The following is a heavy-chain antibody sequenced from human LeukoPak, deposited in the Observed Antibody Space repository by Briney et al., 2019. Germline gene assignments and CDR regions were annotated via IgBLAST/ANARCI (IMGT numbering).Heavy chain of an antibody. CDR2: ISWNSGSI. CDR1: GFTFDDYA. V-gene: IGHV3-9*01. Sequence: GRSLRLSCAASGFTFDDYAMHWVRQAPGKGLEWVSGISWNSGSIGYADSVKGRFTISRDNAKNSLYLQMNSLRAEDTALYYCAKAKVGEGLRGFDYWGQGTLVTVSS. J-gene: IGHJ4*02. CDR3: AKAKVGEGLRGFDY. D-gene: IGHD3-3*01.